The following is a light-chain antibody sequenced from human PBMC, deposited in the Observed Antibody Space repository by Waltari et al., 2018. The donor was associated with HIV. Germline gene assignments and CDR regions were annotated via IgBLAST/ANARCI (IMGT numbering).Light chain of an antibody. Sequence: IVMTQSPLSLPVTPGEPASIPCRSSQSLLHSNRYNYLDWYLQKPGHPRQVLMYLGCSRASRVPDRCSGSGAGTDFTLKSSRVEAEDVVHYCCMQALQAPITFGQGTRLEIK. J-gene: IGKJ5*01. CDR1: QSLLHSNRYNY. CDR2: LGC. V-gene: IGKV2-28*01. CDR3: MQALQAPIT.